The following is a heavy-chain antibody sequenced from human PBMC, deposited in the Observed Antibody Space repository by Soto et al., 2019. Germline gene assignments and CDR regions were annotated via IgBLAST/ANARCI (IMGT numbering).Heavy chain of an antibody. J-gene: IGHJ6*02. CDR1: GFTFSSYA. CDR3: ARERGSNYYYYGMGV. D-gene: IGHD3-16*01. Sequence: PGGSLRLSCAASGFTFSSYAMHWVRQAPGKGLEWVAVISYDGSNKYYADSVKGRFTISRDNSKNTLYLQMNSLRAEDTAVYYCARERGSNYYYYGMGVWGQGTTVTVSS. CDR2: ISYDGSNK. V-gene: IGHV3-30-3*01.